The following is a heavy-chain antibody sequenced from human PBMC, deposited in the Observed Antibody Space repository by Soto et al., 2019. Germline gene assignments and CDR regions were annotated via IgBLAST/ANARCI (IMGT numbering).Heavy chain of an antibody. J-gene: IGHJ6*02. CDR1: GYTFSDYV. D-gene: IGHD3-3*01. CDR2: FNANNGNT. Sequence: GASVKVSCKASGYTFSDYVISWVRQAPGQGLEWMGCFNANNGNTNYAQKFQGRVTMTTDTSTSTAYMELRSLRSDDTAVYYCARDGPYDFWSGYPNPKYYYYGMDVWGQGTTVTVSS. V-gene: IGHV1-18*01. CDR3: ARDGPYDFWSGYPNPKYYYYGMDV.